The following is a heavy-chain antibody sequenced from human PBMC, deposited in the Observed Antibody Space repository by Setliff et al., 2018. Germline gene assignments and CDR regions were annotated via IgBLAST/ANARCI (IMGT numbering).Heavy chain of an antibody. D-gene: IGHD3-22*01. V-gene: IGHV4-61*01. CDR2: IYYSGST. Sequence: SETLSLTCTVSGGSVSSGSYYWSWIRQPPGKGLEWVGYIYYSGSTNYNPSLKSRVTISVDTSKNQFSLKLSSVTAADTAVYYCARADSSGYYPYFDYWGQGTLVTVSS. CDR1: GGSVSSGSYY. J-gene: IGHJ4*02. CDR3: ARADSSGYYPYFDY.